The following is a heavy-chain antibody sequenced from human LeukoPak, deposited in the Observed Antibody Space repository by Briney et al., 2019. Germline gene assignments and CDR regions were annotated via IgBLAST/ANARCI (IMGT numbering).Heavy chain of an antibody. CDR1: GGSISSYY. CDR2: ISYSGST. D-gene: IGHD6-19*01. CDR3: ARVIRGSSGWFDDAFDI. V-gene: IGHV4-59*01. Sequence: SETLSLTCTVSGGSISSYYCSWIRQPPGKGLEWIGYISYSGSTNYNPSLKSRVTISIDTPKKQFSLKLTSVTAADTAVYYCARVIRGSSGWFDDAFDIWGQGTMVTVSS. J-gene: IGHJ3*02.